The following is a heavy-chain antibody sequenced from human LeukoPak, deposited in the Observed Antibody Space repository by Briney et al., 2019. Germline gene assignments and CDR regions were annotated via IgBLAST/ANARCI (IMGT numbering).Heavy chain of an antibody. CDR2: ISSSGSYI. Sequence: GGSLRLSCAASGFTFSFYSMSWVREAPGKGLEWVSSISSSGSYISYADSMKGRFTISRDNAKNSLYLQMNSLRAEDTAVYYCAREGTYYYDSGGFYLDYWGQGTLVTVSS. CDR3: AREGTYYYDSGGFYLDY. J-gene: IGHJ4*02. V-gene: IGHV3-21*01. CDR1: GFTFSFYS. D-gene: IGHD3-22*01.